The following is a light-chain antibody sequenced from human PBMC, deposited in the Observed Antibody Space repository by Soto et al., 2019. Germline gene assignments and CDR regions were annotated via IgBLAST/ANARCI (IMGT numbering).Light chain of an antibody. CDR1: SNDVGGYDY. CDR2: DIT. J-gene: IGLJ7*01. Sequence: QSALTQPASVSGSPGQSITISCTGSSNDVGGYDYVSWCQHHPGKAPRLLIYDITHRPSGVSNRFSGYNSGNTASLTISGLLSEDEGDFFCSSYTRSNTPVVFGSGTQLTVL. V-gene: IGLV2-14*03. CDR3: SSYTRSNTPVV.